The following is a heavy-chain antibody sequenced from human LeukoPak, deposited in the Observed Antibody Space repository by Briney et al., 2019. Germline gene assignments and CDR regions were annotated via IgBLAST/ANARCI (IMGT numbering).Heavy chain of an antibody. CDR1: GGTFSSYT. Sequence: SVKVSCKASGGTFSSYTISWVRQAPGQGLEWMGRIIPILGIANYAQKFQGRVTITADKSTSTAYMELSSLRSEDTAVYYCARSGDGYDDWFDPWGQGTLVTVSS. V-gene: IGHV1-69*02. J-gene: IGHJ5*02. CDR3: ARSGDGYDDWFDP. CDR2: IIPILGIA. D-gene: IGHD5-12*01.